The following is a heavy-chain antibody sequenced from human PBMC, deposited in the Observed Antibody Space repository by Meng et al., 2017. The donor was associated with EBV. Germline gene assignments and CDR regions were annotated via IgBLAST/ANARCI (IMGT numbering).Heavy chain of an antibody. CDR3: ASESGRGFTPDY. V-gene: IGHV1-69*01. CDR1: GGTFRSDA. Sequence: QGPLQQSGAEVKKPWSSVTVSCRTSGGTFRSDAVSWVRQAPGQGLEWMGGLIPMSGAPHYAQKFQDRVTIIADESTSTHSMELNNLRFEDTAMYYCASESGRGFTPDYWGQGTLVTVSS. CDR2: LIPMSGAP. D-gene: IGHD3-10*01. J-gene: IGHJ4*02.